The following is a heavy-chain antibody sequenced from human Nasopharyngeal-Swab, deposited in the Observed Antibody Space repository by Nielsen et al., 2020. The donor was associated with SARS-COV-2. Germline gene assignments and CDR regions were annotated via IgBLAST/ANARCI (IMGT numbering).Heavy chain of an antibody. V-gene: IGHV3-11*03. CDR3: AKLPPSAGDYYGSGSLPEV. J-gene: IGHJ4*02. CDR2: ISSSSSYT. D-gene: IGHD3-10*01. CDR1: GFTFSDYY. Sequence: GESLKISCAASGFTFSDYYMSWIRQAPGKGLEWVSYISSSSSYTNYADSVKGRFTISRDNAKNSLYLQMNSLRAEDTALYYCAKLPPSAGDYYGSGSLPEVWGQGTLVTVSS.